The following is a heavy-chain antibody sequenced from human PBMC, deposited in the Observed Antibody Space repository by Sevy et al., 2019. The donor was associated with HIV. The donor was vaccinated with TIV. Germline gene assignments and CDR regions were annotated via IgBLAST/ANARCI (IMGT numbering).Heavy chain of an antibody. Sequence: GGSLRLSCAASGFSFNDYGMHWVRQAPGEGLEWVAFIQYDGRSKYYADSVKGRFTISRDNSKNTLFLQMNSLRAEDTAMYYCAKDVLRRGYCRGTSCYNNPDYWGQGTLVTVSS. J-gene: IGHJ4*02. V-gene: IGHV3-30*02. CDR1: GFSFNDYG. D-gene: IGHD2-2*02. CDR2: IQYDGRSK. CDR3: AKDVLRRGYCRGTSCYNNPDY.